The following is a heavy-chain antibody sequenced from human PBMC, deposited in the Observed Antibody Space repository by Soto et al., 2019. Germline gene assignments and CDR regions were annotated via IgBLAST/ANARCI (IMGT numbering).Heavy chain of an antibody. D-gene: IGHD5-12*01. V-gene: IGHV4-59*08. Sequence: SETLSLTCTVSGGSISSYYWSWIRQPPGKGLEWIGYIYYSGSTNYNPSLKSRVTISVDTSKNQFSLKLSSVTVADTAVYYCARHYESYFDYWGQGTQVTVSS. CDR1: GGSISSYY. CDR3: ARHYESYFDY. CDR2: IYYSGST. J-gene: IGHJ4*03.